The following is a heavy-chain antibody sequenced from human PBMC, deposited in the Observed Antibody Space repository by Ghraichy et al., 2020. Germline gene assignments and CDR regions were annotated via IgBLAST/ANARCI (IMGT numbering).Heavy chain of an antibody. CDR2: IKSKTDGGTT. V-gene: IGHV3-15*01. CDR3: TTLADMVRGVNYYYYGMDV. J-gene: IGHJ6*02. Sequence: GGSLRLSCAASGFTFSNAWMSWVRQAPGKGLEWVGRIKSKTDGGTTDYAAPVKGRFTISRDDSKNTLYLQMNSLKTEDTAVYYCTTLADMVRGVNYYYYGMDVWGQGTTVTVSS. D-gene: IGHD3-10*01. CDR1: GFTFSNAW.